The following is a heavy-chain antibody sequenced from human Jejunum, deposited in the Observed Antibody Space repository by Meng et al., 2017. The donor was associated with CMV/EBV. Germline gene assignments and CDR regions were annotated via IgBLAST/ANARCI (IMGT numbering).Heavy chain of an antibody. D-gene: IGHD3-22*01. CDR1: GCTFSDYW. Sequence: SGCTFSDYWMYRVRQAPGKGLGWVERINSDGGSTIYAKSVKDRLTISRDNAKNTMYLQMNSLRGEDTAVYYCASLFDSRGYLLDDYWGQGTLVTVSS. CDR2: INSDGGST. CDR3: ASLFDSRGYLLDDY. J-gene: IGHJ4*02. V-gene: IGHV3-74*01.